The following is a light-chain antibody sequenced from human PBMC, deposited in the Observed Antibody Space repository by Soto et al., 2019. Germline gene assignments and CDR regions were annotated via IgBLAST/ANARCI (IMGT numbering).Light chain of an antibody. CDR3: MQTLQTPLT. Sequence: EIVMTQSPLSLPVTPGEPASISCRSSQSLLHSNGYNYLHWYLQRPGQSPQLLIYLASSRVSGVXDXXSGSGSGTDFTMRISRVETEDIGVYYCMQTLQTPLTFGGGTEVEIK. CDR2: LAS. V-gene: IGKV2-28*01. CDR1: QSLLHSNGYNY. J-gene: IGKJ4*01.